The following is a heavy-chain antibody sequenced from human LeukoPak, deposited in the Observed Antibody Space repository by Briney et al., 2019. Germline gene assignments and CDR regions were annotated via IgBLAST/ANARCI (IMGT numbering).Heavy chain of an antibody. CDR3: AKDSGVLLWFGAHLDY. CDR2: ISYDGSNK. V-gene: IGHV3-30*18. D-gene: IGHD3-10*01. CDR1: GFTFSSYG. Sequence: PGRSLRLSCAASGFTFSSYGMHWVRQAPGKGLEWVAVISYDGSNKYYADSVKGRFTISRDNSKNTLYLQMNSLRAEDTAVYHCAKDSGVLLWFGAHLDYWGQGTLVTVSS. J-gene: IGHJ4*02.